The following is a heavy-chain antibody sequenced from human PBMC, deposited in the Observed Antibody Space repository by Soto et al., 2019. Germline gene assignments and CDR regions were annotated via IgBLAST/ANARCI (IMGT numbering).Heavy chain of an antibody. V-gene: IGHV1-46*03. CDR1: GYTFTSYY. D-gene: IGHD4-17*01. J-gene: IGHJ3*02. CDR2: INPSGGST. CDR3: ARDPYGDYEVNAFDI. Sequence: GASVKVSCKASGYTFTSYYMHWVRQAPGQGLEWMGIINPSGGSTSYAQKFQGRVTMTRDTSTSTVYMELSSLRSEDTAVYYCARDPYGDYEVNAFDIWGQGTMVTGSS.